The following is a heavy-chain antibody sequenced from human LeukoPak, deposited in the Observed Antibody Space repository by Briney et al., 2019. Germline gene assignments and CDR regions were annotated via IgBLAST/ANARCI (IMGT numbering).Heavy chain of an antibody. V-gene: IGHV1-2*02. J-gene: IGHJ4*02. CDR2: INPNSGGT. D-gene: IGHD2-15*01. CDR3: ARRPACSGGSCSHDY. Sequence: ASVKVSCEASGYTFTGYYMHWVRQAPGQGLEWMGWINPNSGGTNYAQKFQGRVTMTRDTSISTAYMELSRLRSDDTAVYYCARRPACSGGSCSHDYWGQGTLVTVSS. CDR1: GYTFTGYY.